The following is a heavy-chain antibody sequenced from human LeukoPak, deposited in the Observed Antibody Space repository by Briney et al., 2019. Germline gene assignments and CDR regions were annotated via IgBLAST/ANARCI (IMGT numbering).Heavy chain of an antibody. CDR1: GFTFSKDG. J-gene: IGHJ5*02. CDR3: AKDVSGPYGSLFDP. D-gene: IGHD6-19*01. CDR2: IWFDGSNT. Sequence: GGALRLVCEASGFTFSKDGMHLVRQAPCKGLKWVAVIWFDGSNTHYADSVKGRFTISRDNSKSTLYLQMNSLRADDTAVYYCAKDVSGPYGSLFDPWGQGTLVIVSS. V-gene: IGHV3-33*06.